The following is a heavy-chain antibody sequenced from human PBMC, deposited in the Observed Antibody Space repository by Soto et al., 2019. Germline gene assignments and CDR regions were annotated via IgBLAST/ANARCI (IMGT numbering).Heavy chain of an antibody. CDR2: INSDGSRT. CDR3: ARGDGDYYDGNGYLGRH. V-gene: IGHV3-74*01. CDR1: GFTFSSYW. Sequence: EVQLVESGGGIVQPGGSLRLSCAASGFTFSSYWMHWVRQAPGKGLVWVSRINSDGSRTSYADSAKGRFTISRDNAKNTVYLQMNSLGAEDTAVYYCARGDGDYYDGNGYLGRHWGQGPLVTVSS. D-gene: IGHD3-22*01. J-gene: IGHJ4*02.